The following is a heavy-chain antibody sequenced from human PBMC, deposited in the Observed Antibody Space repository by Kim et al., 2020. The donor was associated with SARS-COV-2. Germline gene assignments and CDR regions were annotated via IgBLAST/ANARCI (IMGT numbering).Heavy chain of an antibody. CDR2: MNPNSGNT. D-gene: IGHD6-19*01. Sequence: ASVKVSCKASGYTFTSYDINWVRQATGQGLEWMGWMNPNSGNTGYAQKFQGRVTMTRNTSISTAYMELSSLRSEDTAVYYCARTYSSGGYWYFDLWGRGTLVTVSS. V-gene: IGHV1-8*01. CDR1: GYTFTSYD. CDR3: ARTYSSGGYWYFDL. J-gene: IGHJ2*01.